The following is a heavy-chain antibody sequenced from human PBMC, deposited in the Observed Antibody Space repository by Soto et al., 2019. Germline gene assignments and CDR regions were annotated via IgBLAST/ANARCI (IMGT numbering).Heavy chain of an antibody. CDR1: GFTFSSYD. Sequence: EVQLVESGGGLVKPGGSLRLSCAASGFTFSSYDMHWVRQAPGKGLEWVSSIGNDVNSINYGDSVKGRFTISRDNANHTLYQQISSQRVEDTAIYYSARPSRAITKVGVVKRFFDYWGQGNLAIVSS. D-gene: IGHD3-3*01. CDR2: IGNDVNSI. V-gene: IGHV3-21*02. J-gene: IGHJ4*02. CDR3: ARPSRAITKVGVVKRFFDY.